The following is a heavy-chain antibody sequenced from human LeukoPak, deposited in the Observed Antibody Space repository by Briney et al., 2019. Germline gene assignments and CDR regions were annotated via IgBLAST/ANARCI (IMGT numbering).Heavy chain of an antibody. V-gene: IGHV4-39*07. CDR2: VSHSGSS. Sequence: SETLSLTCTVSGGSISSSSYCWGWIRQPPGKGLEWIGEVSHSGSSNYNPSLKSRVTISVDTSNNQFSLRLRSVTAADTAVYYCARVWDVWGRGTTVIVSS. J-gene: IGHJ6*02. CDR3: ARVWDV. CDR1: GGSISSSSYC.